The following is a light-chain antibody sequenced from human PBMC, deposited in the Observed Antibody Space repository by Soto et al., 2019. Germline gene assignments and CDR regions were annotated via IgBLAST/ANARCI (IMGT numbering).Light chain of an antibody. CDR3: QTWGTGIVV. CDR2: LNSDGSH. J-gene: IGLJ2*01. V-gene: IGLV4-69*01. Sequence: QLVLTQSPSASASLGASVKLTCTLSSGHSYYAIAWHQQQPEKGPRFLMRLNSDGSHDKGDGIPDRFSGSSSGAERYLTISSLQSEDETDYYCQTWGTGIVVFGGGTKVTVL. CDR1: SGHSYYA.